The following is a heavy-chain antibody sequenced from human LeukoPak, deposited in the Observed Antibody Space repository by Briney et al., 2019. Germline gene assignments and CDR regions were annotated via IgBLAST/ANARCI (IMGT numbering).Heavy chain of an antibody. D-gene: IGHD6-6*01. Sequence: ASVTVSCKASGYTFPSYFMHWVRQAPGQGLEWMGIINPTGGSTTYAQKFQGRVTMTRDTSTSTVYMELSSLRSDDTAVYYCARTAARRFDYWGQGTLVTVSS. CDR3: ARTAARRFDY. V-gene: IGHV1-46*01. CDR1: GYTFPSYF. J-gene: IGHJ4*02. CDR2: INPTGGST.